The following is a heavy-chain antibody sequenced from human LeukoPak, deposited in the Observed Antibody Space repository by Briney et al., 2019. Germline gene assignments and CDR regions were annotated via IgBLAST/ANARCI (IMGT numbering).Heavy chain of an antibody. J-gene: IGHJ4*02. CDR1: GFTFSSYA. CDR2: ISGSGGST. V-gene: IGHV3-23*01. D-gene: IGHD5-24*01. Sequence: GGSLRLSCAASGFTFSSYAMSWVRQAPGKGLEWVSVISGSGGSTYYADSVKGRFTISRDNSKNTLYLQMNSLRAEDTAVYYCVREARESGGFDYWGQGTLVTVSS. CDR3: VREARESGGFDY.